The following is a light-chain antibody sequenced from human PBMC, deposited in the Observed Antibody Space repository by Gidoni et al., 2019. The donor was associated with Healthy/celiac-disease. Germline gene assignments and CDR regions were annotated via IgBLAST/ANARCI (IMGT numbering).Light chain of an antibody. CDR3: MQALQTPPYT. Sequence: DIVRTQSPLSLPVTPGEPASISCRSSQSLLHSNGYNYLDWYLQKPGQSPQLLIYLGSNRASAVPDRFSGSGSCPAFTLKISRVEAEDVGVYYCMQALQTPPYTFXPXTKLEIK. V-gene: IGKV2-28*01. CDR1: QSLLHSNGYNY. J-gene: IGKJ2*01. CDR2: LGS.